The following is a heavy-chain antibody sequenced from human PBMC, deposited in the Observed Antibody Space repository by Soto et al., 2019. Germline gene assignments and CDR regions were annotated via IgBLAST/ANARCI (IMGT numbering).Heavy chain of an antibody. CDR3: AREALTFNWNPPRYYYYGMDV. CDR1: GGTFSSYA. V-gene: IGHV1-69*06. D-gene: IGHD1-20*01. J-gene: IGHJ6*02. Sequence: GASGKVSCKASGGTFSSYAISWLRQSPGQGLEWMGGIIPIFGTANYAQKFQGRVTITADKSTSTAYMELSSLRSEDTAVYYCAREALTFNWNPPRYYYYGMDVWGQGTTVTVSS. CDR2: IIPIFGTA.